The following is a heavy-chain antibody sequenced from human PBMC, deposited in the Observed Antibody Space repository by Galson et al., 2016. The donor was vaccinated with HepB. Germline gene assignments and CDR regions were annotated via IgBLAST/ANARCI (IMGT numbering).Heavy chain of an antibody. CDR2: VYSGGYI. Sequence: SLRLSCAASGFTVSNNYMSWVRQAPGKGPEWVAVVYSGGYIYYADSVKGRFTISRDSSKSTLYLQMNSLRAENTAVYYCARVSAFWSGLPDHWGQGTQVTVS. CDR3: ARVSAFWSGLPDH. J-gene: IGHJ4*02. CDR1: GFTVSNNY. D-gene: IGHD3-3*01. V-gene: IGHV3-66*01.